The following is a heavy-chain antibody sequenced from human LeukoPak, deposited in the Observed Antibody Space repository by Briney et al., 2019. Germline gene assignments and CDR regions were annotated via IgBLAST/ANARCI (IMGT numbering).Heavy chain of an antibody. D-gene: IGHD5-18*01. CDR1: GFTFSSYS. Sequence: GGSLRLSCAASGFTFSSYSMNWVRQAPGKGLEWVSYISSSSSTIYYADSVKGRFTISRDNSKNTLYLQMNSLRAEDTAVYYCASLLPHVDTAMVSAFDIWGQGTMVTVSS. CDR2: ISSSSSTI. V-gene: IGHV3-48*01. CDR3: ASLLPHVDTAMVSAFDI. J-gene: IGHJ3*02.